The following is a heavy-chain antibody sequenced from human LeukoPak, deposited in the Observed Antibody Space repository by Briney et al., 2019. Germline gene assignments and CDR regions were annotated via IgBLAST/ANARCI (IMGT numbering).Heavy chain of an antibody. CDR1: GFTFSSYW. V-gene: IGHV3-7*01. Sequence: PGGSLRLSCAASGFTFSSYWMSWVRQAPGKGLKWVANIKQDESEKYYVDSLKGRFTISRDNAKNSLYLQMNSLRAEDTAVYYCARDKIEGPTKLDYWGQGILVTVSS. CDR2: IKQDESEK. CDR3: ARDKIEGPTKLDY. D-gene: IGHD1-1*01. J-gene: IGHJ4*02.